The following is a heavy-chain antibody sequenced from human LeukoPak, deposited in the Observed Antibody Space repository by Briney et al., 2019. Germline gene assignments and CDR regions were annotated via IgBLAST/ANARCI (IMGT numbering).Heavy chain of an antibody. V-gene: IGHV1-69*05. Sequence: ASVKLSCKASGGTFSSYAISWVRQAPGQGLGWKGGIIPIFGTANYAQKFQGRVTITTDESTSTAYIELSSLRSEDTAVYCCAICTPTQWTNWFDPWGQGTLVTVSS. J-gene: IGHJ5*02. CDR3: AICTPTQWTNWFDP. CDR2: IIPIFGTA. D-gene: IGHD6-19*01. CDR1: GGTFSSYA.